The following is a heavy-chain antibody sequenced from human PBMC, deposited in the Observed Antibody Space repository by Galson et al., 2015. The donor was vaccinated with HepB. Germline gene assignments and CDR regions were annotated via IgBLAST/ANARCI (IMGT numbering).Heavy chain of an antibody. CDR1: GFTFSSYW. J-gene: IGHJ5*02. CDR2: IKQDGSEK. D-gene: IGHD4-23*01. V-gene: IGHV3-7*03. CDR3: ARDTVVGNWFDP. Sequence: SLRLSCAASGFTFSSYWMSWVRQAPGAGLEWVANIKQDGSEKYYVDSVKGRFTISRDNAKNSLYLQMNSLRAEDTAVYYCARDTVVGNWFDPWGQGTLVTVSS.